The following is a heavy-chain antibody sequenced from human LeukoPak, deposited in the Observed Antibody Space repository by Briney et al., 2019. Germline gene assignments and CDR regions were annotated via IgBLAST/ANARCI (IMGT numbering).Heavy chain of an antibody. D-gene: IGHD6-13*01. J-gene: IGHJ4*02. Sequence: PGGSLRLTCAASGFTFSNYWMSWVRQAPGKGLEWVANVKQDGTEKYYVDSVKGRFTISRDNAKNSLYLQMNSLRVEDTAVYYCARAGGSSWADYWGQGTLVTVSS. CDR3: ARAGGSSWADY. CDR1: GFTFSNYW. CDR2: VKQDGTEK. V-gene: IGHV3-7*01.